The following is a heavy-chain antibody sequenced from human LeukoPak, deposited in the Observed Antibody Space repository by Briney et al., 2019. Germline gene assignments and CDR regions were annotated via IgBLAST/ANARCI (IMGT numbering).Heavy chain of an antibody. V-gene: IGHV3-43*02. CDR2: ISGSGGRT. Sequence: TFADSQFTFKNFAMSWVRQAPGKGLECVSAISGSGGRTYYADSVKGRFTISRDNSKNSLYLQMNSLRSDDTALYYCARESESSGWYDYWGQGTLVTVS. CDR1: QFTFKNFA. D-gene: IGHD6-19*01. CDR3: ARESESSGWYDY. J-gene: IGHJ4*02.